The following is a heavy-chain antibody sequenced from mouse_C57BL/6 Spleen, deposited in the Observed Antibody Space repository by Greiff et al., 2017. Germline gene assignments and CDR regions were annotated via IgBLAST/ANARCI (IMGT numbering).Heavy chain of an antibody. CDR2: INYDGSST. V-gene: IGHV5-16*01. CDR3: AREGIYYGYDGWYCDV. Sequence: EVKLMESEGGLVQPGSSMKLSCTASGFTFSDYYMAWVRQVPEKGLEWVANINYDGSSTYYLDSLKSRFIISRNNAKNILYLQMSSLKSEDTATYYCAREGIYYGYDGWYCDVWGTGTTVTVSS. CDR1: GFTFSDYY. D-gene: IGHD2-2*01. J-gene: IGHJ1*03.